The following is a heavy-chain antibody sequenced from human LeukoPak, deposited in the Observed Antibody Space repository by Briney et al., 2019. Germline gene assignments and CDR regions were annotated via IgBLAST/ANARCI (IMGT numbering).Heavy chain of an antibody. CDR2: ISAYNGNT. J-gene: IGHJ4*02. Sequence: ASVKVSCKASGYTFTSYGISWVRQAPGQGLEWMGWISAYNGNTNYAQKLQGRVTMTTDTSTSTAYMELRSLRSDGTAVYYCITMVRGVISRRGVYYFDYWGQGTLVTVSS. CDR3: ITMVRGVISRRGVYYFDY. D-gene: IGHD3-10*01. CDR1: GYTFTSYG. V-gene: IGHV1-18*01.